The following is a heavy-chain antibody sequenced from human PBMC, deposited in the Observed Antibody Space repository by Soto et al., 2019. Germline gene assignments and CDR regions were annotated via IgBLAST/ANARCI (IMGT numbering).Heavy chain of an antibody. J-gene: IGHJ4*02. D-gene: IGHD3-10*02. V-gene: IGHV1-69*04. CDR3: ARDLFGFTPLPGPRAMREFDY. CDR2: IIPILGIA. Sequence: ASVKVSCKASGGTFSSYTISWVRQAPGQGLEWMGRIIPILGIANYAQKFQGRVTITADKSTSTAYMELSSLRSEDTAVYYCARDLFGFTPLPGPRAMREFDYWGQGTLVTVSS. CDR1: GGTFSSYT.